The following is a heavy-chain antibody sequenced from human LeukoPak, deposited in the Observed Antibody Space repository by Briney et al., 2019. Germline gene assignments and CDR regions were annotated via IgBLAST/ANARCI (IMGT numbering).Heavy chain of an antibody. CDR3: ARVGSYCGGDCYLDY. D-gene: IGHD2-21*02. V-gene: IGHV3-21*01. CDR1: GFTFSSSS. Sequence: PGGSLRLSCAASGFTFSSSSMNWVRQAPGKGLEWVSSISSSSSYIYYADSVKGRFTISRDNDKNSLYLQMNSLRAEDTAVYYCARVGSYCGGDCYLDYWGQGTLVTVSS. J-gene: IGHJ4*02. CDR2: ISSSSSYI.